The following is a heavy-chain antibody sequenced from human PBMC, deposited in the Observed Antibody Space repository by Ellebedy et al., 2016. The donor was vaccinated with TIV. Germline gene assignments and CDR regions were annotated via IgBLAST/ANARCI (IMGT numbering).Heavy chain of an antibody. CDR2: ISHDGNNK. Sequence: GGSLRLXXAASGFIFNAYAMHWVRQAPGKGPEWVAVISHDGNNKLYADSVKGRFTISRDNSRNTLHLQMNSLRAEDTAVYYCAKSLMMTFGGVIDGDYWGQGTLVTVSS. V-gene: IGHV3-30-3*01. CDR3: AKSLMMTFGGVIDGDY. J-gene: IGHJ4*02. D-gene: IGHD3-16*01. CDR1: GFIFNAYA.